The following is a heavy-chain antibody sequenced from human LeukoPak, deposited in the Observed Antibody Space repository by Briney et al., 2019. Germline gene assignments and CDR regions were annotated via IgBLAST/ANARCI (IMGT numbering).Heavy chain of an antibody. D-gene: IGHD3-22*01. J-gene: IGHJ1*01. Sequence: ASVKVSCKTSGYTFTNYGMHWVRQAPRQSLEWMGWIDTGNGNTKSSQKFQDRVTLSRDTSASTAYMELNSLSSEDTAVYYCARVPLHDASGHYYSHWGQGTLVTVSS. V-gene: IGHV1-3*04. CDR2: IDTGNGNT. CDR1: GYTFTNYG. CDR3: ARVPLHDASGHYYSH.